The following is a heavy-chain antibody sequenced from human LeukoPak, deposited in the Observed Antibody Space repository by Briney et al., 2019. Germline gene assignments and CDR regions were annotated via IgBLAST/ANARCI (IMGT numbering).Heavy chain of an antibody. D-gene: IGHD3-22*01. Sequence: EASVKVSCKASGYTFTNYAVYWVRQAPGQRLEWMGWINAGNGNTKYSQKFQGRVTITSDTSANTVYMELSSLRSEDTAVYYCARGDFYYDSSDPWGQGTLVTVSS. CDR2: INAGNGNT. V-gene: IGHV1-3*01. CDR3: ARGDFYYDSSDP. J-gene: IGHJ5*02. CDR1: GYTFTNYA.